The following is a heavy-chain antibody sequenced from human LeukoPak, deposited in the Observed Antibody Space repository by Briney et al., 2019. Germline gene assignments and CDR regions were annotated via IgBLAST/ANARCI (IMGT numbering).Heavy chain of an antibody. V-gene: IGHV3-30*18. J-gene: IGHJ3*02. Sequence: GGSLRLSCAASGFTFSSYGMHWVRQAPGKGLEWVAVISYDGSNKYYADSLKGRLTISRDNFKNTLYLEMNSLRAEDTAVYYCAKDTSWGWSSDGFDIWGQGTMVTVSS. CDR1: GFTFSSYG. CDR2: ISYDGSNK. CDR3: AKDTSWGWSSDGFDI. D-gene: IGHD2-2*01.